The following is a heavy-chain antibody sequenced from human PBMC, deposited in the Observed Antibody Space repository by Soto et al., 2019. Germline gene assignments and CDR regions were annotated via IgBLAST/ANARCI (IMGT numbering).Heavy chain of an antibody. CDR1: GFTFSDYY. CDR3: ATIFGHPVTFSRRGPFDI. CDR2: ISSSSSYT. Sequence: PGGSLRLSCAASGFTFSDYYMSWIRQAPGKGLEWVSYISSSSSYTNYADSVKGRFTISRDNAKNSLYLQMNSLRSEDTAVYYCATIFGHPVTFSRRGPFDIWGQGTMVTVSS. V-gene: IGHV3-11*03. J-gene: IGHJ3*02. D-gene: IGHD2-2*01.